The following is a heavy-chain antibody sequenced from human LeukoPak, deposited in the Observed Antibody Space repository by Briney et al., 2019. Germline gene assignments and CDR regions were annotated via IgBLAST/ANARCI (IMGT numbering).Heavy chain of an antibody. V-gene: IGHV4-4*07. CDR1: GGSISSYD. CDR3: ARDLAIPGDYYYYMDV. Sequence: SETLSLTCTVSGGSISSYDWSWLRQPAGKGLEWIGRIYTSGSTNYNPSLKSRVTISVDTSKNQCSLKLSSVTAADTAVYYCARDLAIPGDYYYYMDVWGKGTTVTVSS. D-gene: IGHD2-21*01. J-gene: IGHJ6*03. CDR2: IYTSGST.